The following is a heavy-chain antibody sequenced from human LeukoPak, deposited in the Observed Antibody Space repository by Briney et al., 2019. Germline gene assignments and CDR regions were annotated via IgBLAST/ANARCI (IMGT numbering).Heavy chain of an antibody. D-gene: IGHD6-13*01. CDR3: ARDCSSTACQGPVLDF. Sequence: GASVKVSCKASGYTFTGYYMHWVRQAPGQGLEWMGIIHPSGGNPRSTENFQGRVTMTRDTSTSTVYLELRSLTSQDTAVYYCARDCSSTACQGPVLDFWGRGTLVTVSS. J-gene: IGHJ4*02. CDR2: IHPSGGNP. V-gene: IGHV1-46*01. CDR1: GYTFTGYY.